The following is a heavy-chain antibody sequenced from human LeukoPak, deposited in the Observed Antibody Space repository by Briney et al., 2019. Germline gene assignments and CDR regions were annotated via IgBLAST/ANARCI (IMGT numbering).Heavy chain of an antibody. Sequence: SVKVSCKASGGTFSSYAISWVRQAPGQGLEWVGGIIPIFGTANYAQKFQGRVTMTRNTSISTAYMELSSLRSEDTAVYYCASRYSYGYGDDYWGQGTLVTVSS. D-gene: IGHD5-18*01. V-gene: IGHV1-69*05. CDR2: IIPIFGTA. J-gene: IGHJ4*02. CDR3: ASRYSYGYGDDY. CDR1: GGTFSSYA.